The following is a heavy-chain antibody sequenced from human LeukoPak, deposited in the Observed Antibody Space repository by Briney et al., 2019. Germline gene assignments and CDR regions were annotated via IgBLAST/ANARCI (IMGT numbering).Heavy chain of an antibody. J-gene: IGHJ4*02. CDR1: GFTFSSYA. CDR2: ISGSGSNT. V-gene: IGHV3-23*01. Sequence: GGSLRLSCAASGFTFSSYAMSWVRQAPGKGLEWVSTISGSGSNTFYADSVKGRFTISRDNSKNTLYLQMNSLRAEDTAVYYCARDSVYGSGSYWGQGTLVTVSS. D-gene: IGHD3-10*01. CDR3: ARDSVYGSGSY.